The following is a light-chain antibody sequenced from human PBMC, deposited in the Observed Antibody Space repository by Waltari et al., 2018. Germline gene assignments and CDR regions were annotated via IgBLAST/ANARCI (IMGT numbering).Light chain of an antibody. CDR1: SSDAGGDDA. CDR2: DVN. CDR3: SSQSTKNGVI. Sequence: QSALTQPASVSGSPGQSITISCTGSSSDAGGDDAVSWYEDHPGQAPKFIIYDVNKRPSGVSDRFSVSKSGNTASLTISGLQAEDEATFYCSSQSTKNGVIFGGGTKVTVL. V-gene: IGLV2-14*03. J-gene: IGLJ2*01.